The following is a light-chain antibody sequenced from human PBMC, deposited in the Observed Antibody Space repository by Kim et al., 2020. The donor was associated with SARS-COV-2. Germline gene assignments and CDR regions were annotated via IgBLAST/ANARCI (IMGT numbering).Light chain of an antibody. V-gene: IGKV4-1*01. CDR3: QQYYSTLT. CDR2: WAS. CDR1: QSVLYSSNNKNY. Sequence: VMTQSPDSLAVSLGERATINCKSSQSVLYSSNNKNYLAWYQQKPGQPPKLLIYWASTRESGVPDRFSGSGSGTDFTLTISSLQAEDVAVYYCQQYYSTLTFGPGTKVDIK. J-gene: IGKJ3*01.